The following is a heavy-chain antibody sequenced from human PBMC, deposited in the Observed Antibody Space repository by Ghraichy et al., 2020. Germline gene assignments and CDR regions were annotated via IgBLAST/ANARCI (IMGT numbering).Heavy chain of an antibody. V-gene: IGHV3-21*01. CDR3: ARGPQHGRLLSY. CDR1: GFTFSSYS. D-gene: IGHD3-22*01. CDR2: ISSSSSYI. Sequence: ETLSLTCAASGFTFSSYSMNWVRQAPGKGLEWVSSISSSSSYIYYADSVKGRFTISRDNAKNSLYLQMNSLRAEDTAVYYCARGPQHGRLLSYWGQGTLVTVSS. J-gene: IGHJ4*02.